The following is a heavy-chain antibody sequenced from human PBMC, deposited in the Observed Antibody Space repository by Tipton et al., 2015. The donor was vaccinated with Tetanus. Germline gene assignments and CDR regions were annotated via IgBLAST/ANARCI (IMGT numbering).Heavy chain of an antibody. CDR1: GALLTTGGYS. Sequence: TLSLTCNVTGALLTTGGYSWGWIRQPLGQGLEWIGYIYFTGTTYYNPSLESRLTISIDTSKNQFSLELTSVTAADTAVYYCARDSYYSSRWSFADYWGQGTLVTVSS. D-gene: IGHD3-22*01. CDR3: ARDSYYSSRWSFADY. V-gene: IGHV4-30-2*05. J-gene: IGHJ4*02. CDR2: IYFTGTT.